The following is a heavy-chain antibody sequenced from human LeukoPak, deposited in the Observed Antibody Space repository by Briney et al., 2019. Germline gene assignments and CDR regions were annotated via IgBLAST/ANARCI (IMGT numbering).Heavy chain of an antibody. Sequence: ASVKVSCKASGYTFPGYYMHWVRQAPGQGLEWMGWISGYNGNTKYAQNLQGRVTMTTDTSTTTAYMELRSLRSDDTAVYYCARGRYYDSGGYDEAFDIWGQGTAVTVSS. V-gene: IGHV1-18*04. CDR2: ISGYNGNT. CDR3: ARGRYYDSGGYDEAFDI. CDR1: GYTFPGYY. J-gene: IGHJ3*02. D-gene: IGHD3-22*01.